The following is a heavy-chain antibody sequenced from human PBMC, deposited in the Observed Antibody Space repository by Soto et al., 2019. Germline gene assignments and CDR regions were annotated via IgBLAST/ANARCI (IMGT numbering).Heavy chain of an antibody. V-gene: IGHV2-5*01. CDR1: GFSLSTSGVG. Sequence: ASGPTLVNPTQTLTLTCTFSGFSLSTSGVGVGWIRQPPGKALEWLALIYWNDDKRYSPSLKSRLTITKDTSKNQVVLTMTNMDPVDTATYYCARIQPGDYDLGWFDPWGQGTLVTVSS. J-gene: IGHJ5*02. CDR2: IYWNDDK. CDR3: ARIQPGDYDLGWFDP. D-gene: IGHD4-17*01.